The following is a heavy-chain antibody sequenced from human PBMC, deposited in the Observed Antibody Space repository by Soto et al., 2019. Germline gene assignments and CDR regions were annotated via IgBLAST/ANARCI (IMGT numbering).Heavy chain of an antibody. CDR1: GFTFSSYG. Sequence: GGSLRLSCAASGFTFSSYGMHWVRQAPGKGLEWVAVISYDGSNKYYADSVKGRFTISRDNSKNTLYLQMNSLRAEDTVVYYFAKELRVVAPAAMSSRGWFDPWGQGNLVTVSS. J-gene: IGHJ5*02. CDR3: AKELRVVAPAAMSSRGWFDP. V-gene: IGHV3-30*18. D-gene: IGHD2-2*01. CDR2: ISYDGSNK.